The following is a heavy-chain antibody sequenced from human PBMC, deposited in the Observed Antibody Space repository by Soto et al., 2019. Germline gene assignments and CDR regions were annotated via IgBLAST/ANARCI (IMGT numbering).Heavy chain of an antibody. Sequence: SETLSLTCAVSGGSIISSNWWSWVRHPPGKGLEWIGEIYHSGNTNYSPSLKSRVTMAVDKSRNQFSLKLSSVTAADTAVYYCAXRWGEGRVDYWGQGTLVTVSS. V-gene: IGHV4-4*02. CDR3: AXRWGEGRVDY. J-gene: IGHJ4*02. CDR1: GGSIISSNW. D-gene: IGHD3-16*01. CDR2: IYHSGNT.